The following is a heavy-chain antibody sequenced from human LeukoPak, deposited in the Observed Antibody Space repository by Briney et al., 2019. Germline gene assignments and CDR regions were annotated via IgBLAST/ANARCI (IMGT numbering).Heavy chain of an antibody. Sequence: PSETLSLTCTVSGGSITSYYWSWIRQPPGKGLEWIGYIYNSGNTNYNPSLKSRVTISLDTSKNQFSLKLTSVTAADTAIYYCASGGYCGTTSCYPKWFDPWGRGTLVTVSS. CDR1: GGSITSYY. J-gene: IGHJ5*02. CDR3: ASGGYCGTTSCYPKWFDP. D-gene: IGHD2-2*01. CDR2: IYNSGNT. V-gene: IGHV4-59*01.